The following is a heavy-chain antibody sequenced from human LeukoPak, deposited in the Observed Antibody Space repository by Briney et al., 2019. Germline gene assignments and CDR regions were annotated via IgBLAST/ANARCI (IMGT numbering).Heavy chain of an antibody. Sequence: SETLSLTCTVSGGSISSYYWSWIRQPPGKGLEWIGYIYYSGSTNYNPSLKSRVTISVDTSKNQFSLKLSSVTAADAAVYYCARDSIQLLDDAFDIWGQGTMVTVSS. CDR2: IYYSGST. D-gene: IGHD2-2*01. CDR3: ARDSIQLLDDAFDI. CDR1: GGSISSYY. J-gene: IGHJ3*02. V-gene: IGHV4-59*01.